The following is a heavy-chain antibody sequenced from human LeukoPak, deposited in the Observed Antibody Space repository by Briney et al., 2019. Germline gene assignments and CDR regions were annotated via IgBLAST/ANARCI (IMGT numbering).Heavy chain of an antibody. CDR3: TRGGGLDV. J-gene: IGHJ6*02. CDR1: GFTFSSYW. D-gene: IGHD3-16*01. CDR2: INHNGNVN. Sequence: GGSPRLSCAASGFTFSSYWMNWARQAPGKGLEWVASINHNGNVNYYVDSVKGRFTISRDNAKNSLYLQMSNLRAEDTAVYFCTRGGGLDVWGQGATVTVSS. V-gene: IGHV3-7*03.